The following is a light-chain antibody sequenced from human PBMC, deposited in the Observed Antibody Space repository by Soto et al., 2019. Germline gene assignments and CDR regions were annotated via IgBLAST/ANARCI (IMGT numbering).Light chain of an antibody. V-gene: IGKV1-5*03. CDR3: QHYNSYAWT. CDR1: QSISSW. CDR2: KAS. J-gene: IGKJ1*01. Sequence: DIQMTQSPSTLSASVGDRVTITCRASQSISSWLAWYQQKPGKAPKLLIYKASSLESGVPSRFSGSGSGTEFTLTISILQHDDFETYYCQHYNSYAWTFGQGTKVEIE.